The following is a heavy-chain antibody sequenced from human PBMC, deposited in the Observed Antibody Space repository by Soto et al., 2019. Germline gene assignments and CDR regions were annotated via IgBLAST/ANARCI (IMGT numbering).Heavy chain of an antibody. V-gene: IGHV5-10-1*01. J-gene: IGHJ6*02. Sequence: GESLKISCKGSVDSFTTYWIVWVRQMPGKGLEWMGRIDASDSYTNYSPSFQGHVTFSADKSISTAYLQWSSLRASDTAMYYCARRSLQGGDYGLDVWGQGTTVTVSS. CDR3: ARRSLQGGDYGLDV. D-gene: IGHD3-16*01. CDR2: IDASDSYT. CDR1: VDSFTTYW.